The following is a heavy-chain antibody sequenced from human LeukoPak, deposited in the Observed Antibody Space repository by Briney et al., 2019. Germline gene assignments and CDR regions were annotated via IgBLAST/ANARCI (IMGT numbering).Heavy chain of an antibody. Sequence: GGSLRLSCAASGFTVSSNYMSWDRQAPGKGLEWVSVIYSGGSTYYADSVKGRFTISRHNSKNTLYLQMNSLRAEDTAVYYCARWGYYDSSGYLRGFDAFDIWGQGTMVTVSS. V-gene: IGHV3-53*04. CDR2: IYSGGST. D-gene: IGHD3-22*01. CDR1: GFTVSSNY. J-gene: IGHJ3*02. CDR3: ARWGYYDSSGYLRGFDAFDI.